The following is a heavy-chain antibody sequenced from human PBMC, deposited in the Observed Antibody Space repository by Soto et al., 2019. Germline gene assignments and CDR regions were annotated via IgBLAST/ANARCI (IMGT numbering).Heavy chain of an antibody. V-gene: IGHV3-30*03. CDR3: GREGKVKSSCPWGLDY. J-gene: IGHJ4*02. D-gene: IGHD2-2*01. CDR1: GFIFSNYG. Sequence: QVQLVESGGGVVQPGTSLRLSCATSGFIFSNYGLQWVRQAPGRGLEWVAVIPYDGSLRYYAGSVEGRFTISRDTSKNTLYLQMTRLRTEDTAVYYCGREGKVKSSCPWGLDYCGQGTLVTVSS. CDR2: IPYDGSLR.